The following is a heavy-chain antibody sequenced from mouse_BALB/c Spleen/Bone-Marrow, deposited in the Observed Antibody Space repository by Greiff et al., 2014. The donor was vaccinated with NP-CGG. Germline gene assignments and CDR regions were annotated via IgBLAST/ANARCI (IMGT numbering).Heavy chain of an antibody. D-gene: IGHD2-2*01. J-gene: IGHJ4*01. CDR3: ARQRGYDGLFYVMDY. CDR2: INPITGYT. CDR1: GYTFISYW. V-gene: IGHV1-7*01. Sequence: QVQLQQSGAELAKPGASVKMSCKASGYTFISYWMHWVKQRPGQVLEWIGYINPITGYTEYNQKFKDKATLTADKSSRTTYMQLSSLTSEDSAVYYCARQRGYDGLFYVMDYWGQGTSVTVSS.